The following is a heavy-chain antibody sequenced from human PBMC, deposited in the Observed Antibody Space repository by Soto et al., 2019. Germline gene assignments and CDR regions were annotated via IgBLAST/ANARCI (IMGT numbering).Heavy chain of an antibody. D-gene: IGHD6-13*01. V-gene: IGHV4-4*07. CDR2: IYTSGGT. CDR3: SRGAAAGVDYGMDF. Sequence: SETLSLTCTVSGGSISTYYWSWIRQPSGTGLEWIGRIYTSGGTNYNPSLKSRVTMSLDMSKKQFSLKLSSVTAADTAVYYCSRGAAAGVDYGMDFWGQGTTVTVSS. CDR1: GGSISTYY. J-gene: IGHJ6*02.